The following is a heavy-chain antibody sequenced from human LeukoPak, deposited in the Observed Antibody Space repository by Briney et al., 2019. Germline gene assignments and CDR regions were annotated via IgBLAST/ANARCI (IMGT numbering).Heavy chain of an antibody. Sequence: SETLSLTCTVSGGSISSYYWSWIRQPPGKGLEWIGYIYTGGSTNYNPSLKSRVTMSVDTSKNQFSLKLSSVTAADTAVYYCVRQGFCGNCFDPWGQGTLVTVSS. CDR1: GGSISSYY. V-gene: IGHV4-4*09. CDR3: VRQGFCGNCFDP. J-gene: IGHJ5*02. CDR2: IYTGGST.